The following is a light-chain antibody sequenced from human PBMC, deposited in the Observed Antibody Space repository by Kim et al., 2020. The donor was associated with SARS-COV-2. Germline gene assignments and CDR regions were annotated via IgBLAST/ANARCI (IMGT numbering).Light chain of an antibody. CDR3: QRTYNPPYA. V-gene: IGKV1-27*01. J-gene: IGKJ2*01. Sequence: SVSVRDRFTTTCRVSQGIGSCLNWYRQKPGKVPDLLMYTTSNLQSGVSSRFSGSGSGTNFTLTLTSLQPEDVESYHGQRTYNPPYAFGQGTKLEI. CDR2: TTS. CDR1: QGIGSC.